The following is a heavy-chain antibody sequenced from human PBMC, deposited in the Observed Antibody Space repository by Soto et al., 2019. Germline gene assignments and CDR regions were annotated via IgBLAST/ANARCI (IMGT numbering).Heavy chain of an antibody. CDR3: ARGNTVVTIVYYYYGMDV. Sequence: SVKVSCKASGGTFSSYAISWVRQAPGQGLEWMGGIIPIFGTANYAQKFQGRVTITADESTSTAYMELSSLRSEDTAVYYCARGNTVVTIVYYYYGMDVWGQGTTVTVSS. CDR1: GGTFSSYA. D-gene: IGHD2-21*02. CDR2: IIPIFGTA. V-gene: IGHV1-69*13. J-gene: IGHJ6*02.